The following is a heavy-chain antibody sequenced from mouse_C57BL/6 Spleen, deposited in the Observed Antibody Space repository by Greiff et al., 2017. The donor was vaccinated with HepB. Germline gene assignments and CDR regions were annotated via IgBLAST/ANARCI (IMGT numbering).Heavy chain of an antibody. CDR3: ARHGYDEGVYAMDY. V-gene: IGHV1-54*01. J-gene: IGHJ4*01. Sequence: VQLQQSGAELVRPGTSVKVSCKASGYAFTNYLIEWVKQRPGQGLEWIGVINPGSGGTNYNEKFKGKATLTADKSSSTAYMQLSSLTSEDSAVYFCARHGYDEGVYAMDYWGQGTSVTVSS. D-gene: IGHD2-2*01. CDR2: INPGSGGT. CDR1: GYAFTNYL.